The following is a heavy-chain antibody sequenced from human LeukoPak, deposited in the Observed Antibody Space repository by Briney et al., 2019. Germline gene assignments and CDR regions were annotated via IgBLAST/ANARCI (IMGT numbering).Heavy chain of an antibody. CDR1: GYTFTSYA. V-gene: IGHV1-3*01. J-gene: IGHJ6*02. CDR3: ARGGGSTIYYYYYGMDV. CDR2: INAGNGNT. Sequence: GASVKVSCKASGYTFTSYAMHWVRQAPGQRLEWMGWINAGNGNTKYSQKFQGRVTITRDTSASTAYMELSSLRSEDTAVYYCARGGGSTIYYYYYGMDVWGQGTTVTVSS. D-gene: IGHD6-19*01.